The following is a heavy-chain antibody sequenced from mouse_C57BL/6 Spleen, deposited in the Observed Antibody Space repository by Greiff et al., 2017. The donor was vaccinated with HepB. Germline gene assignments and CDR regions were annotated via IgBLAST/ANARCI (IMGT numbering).Heavy chain of an antibody. CDR1: GYAFSSSW. CDR2: IYPGDGDT. J-gene: IGHJ2*01. Sequence: QVQLQQSGPELVKPGASVKISCKASGYAFSSSWMNWVKQRPGKGLEWIGRIYPGDGDTNYNGKFKGKATLTADKSSSTAYMQLSSLTSEDSAVYFSAREEYDYKYYFDYWGQGTTLTVSS. V-gene: IGHV1-82*01. CDR3: AREEYDYKYYFDY. D-gene: IGHD2-4*01.